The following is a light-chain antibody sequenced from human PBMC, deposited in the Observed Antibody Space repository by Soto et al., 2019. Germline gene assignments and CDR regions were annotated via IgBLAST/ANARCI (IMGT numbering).Light chain of an antibody. CDR2: DVS. CDR1: SGDIGDYNY. CDR3: CSYTRSGTLI. V-gene: IGLV2-14*01. J-gene: IGLJ1*01. Sequence: QSVLTQPASVSGSPGHSITISCVGTSGDIGDYNYVSWYQQHPGKVPKVITYDVSNRPSGVSYRFSGTKSGNTASLTVSGLQAEDEADYYCCSYTRSGTLIFGTGTKAT.